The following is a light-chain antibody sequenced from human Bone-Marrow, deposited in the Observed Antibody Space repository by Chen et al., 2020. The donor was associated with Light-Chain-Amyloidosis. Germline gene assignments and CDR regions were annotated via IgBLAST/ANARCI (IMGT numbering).Light chain of an antibody. CDR3: QQYNNWPLT. V-gene: IGKV3-15*01. J-gene: IGKJ1*01. CDR1: QSIRGN. CDR2: GGS. Sequence: VMTQSPVALSVSPGDTATLSGRASQSIRGNLAWYQQRPGQAPRLLIYGGSARATGIPARFSGSGFETEFTLTISTIQSEDFAVYYCQQYNNWPLTFGQGTRVDIK.